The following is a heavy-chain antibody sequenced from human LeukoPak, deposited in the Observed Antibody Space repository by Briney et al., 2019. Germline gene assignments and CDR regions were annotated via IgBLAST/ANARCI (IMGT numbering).Heavy chain of an antibody. CDR1: GFTVSSNY. Sequence: GGSLRLSCAASGFTVSSNYMSWVRQAPGKGLEWVSVIYSGGSTYYADSVKGRFTISRDNSKNTLYLQMNSLRAEDTAVYYCARTYYYDSSGPDWGQGILVTVSS. V-gene: IGHV3-53*01. J-gene: IGHJ4*02. CDR2: IYSGGST. CDR3: ARTYYYDSSGPD. D-gene: IGHD3-22*01.